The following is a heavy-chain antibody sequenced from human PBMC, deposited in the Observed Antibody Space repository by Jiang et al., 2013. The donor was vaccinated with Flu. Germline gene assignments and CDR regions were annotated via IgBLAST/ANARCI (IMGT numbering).Heavy chain of an antibody. CDR1: GYSFTSYW. CDR2: IYPGDSDT. V-gene: IGHV5-51*01. D-gene: IGHD5-24*01. J-gene: IGHJ4*02. CDR3: ARHMEKHNGMATKAKAGIYFDY. Sequence: GAEVKKPGESLKISCKGSGYSFTSYWIGWVRQMPGKGLEWMGIIYPGDSDTRYSPSFQGQVTISADKSISTAYLQWSSLKASDTAMYYCARHMEKHNGMATKAKAGIYFDYWGQGTLVTVSS.